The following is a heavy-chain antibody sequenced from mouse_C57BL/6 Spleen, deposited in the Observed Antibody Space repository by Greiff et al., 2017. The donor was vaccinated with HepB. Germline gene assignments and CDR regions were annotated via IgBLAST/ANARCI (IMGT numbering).Heavy chain of an antibody. V-gene: IGHV5-17*01. J-gene: IGHJ4*01. Sequence: EVMLVESGGGLVKPGGSLKLSCAASGFTFSDYGMHWVRQAPEKGLEWVAYISSGSSTIYYADTVKGRFTISRDNAKNTLFLQMTSLRSEDTAMYYCARWEVFAMDYWGQGTSVTVSS. D-gene: IGHD4-1*01. CDR2: ISSGSSTI. CDR1: GFTFSDYG. CDR3: ARWEVFAMDY.